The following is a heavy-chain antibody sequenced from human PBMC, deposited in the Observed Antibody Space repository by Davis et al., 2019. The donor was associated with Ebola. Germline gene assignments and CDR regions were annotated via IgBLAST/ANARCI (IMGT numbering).Heavy chain of an antibody. CDR1: GGSISSYY. V-gene: IGHV4-59*08. CDR3: ARHVPYDFWSGYHYSAGYFDL. D-gene: IGHD3-3*01. J-gene: IGHJ2*01. CDR2: IYYSGST. Sequence: PGGSLRLSCTVSGGSISSYYWSWIRQPPGKGLEWIGYIYYSGSTNYNPSLKSRVTISVDTSKNQFSLKLSSVTAADTAVYYCARHVPYDFWSGYHYSAGYFDLWGRGTLVTVSS.